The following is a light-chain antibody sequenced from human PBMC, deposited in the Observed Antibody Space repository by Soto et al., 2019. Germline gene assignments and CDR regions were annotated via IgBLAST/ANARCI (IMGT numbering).Light chain of an antibody. CDR2: EVS. Sequence: QSALTQPASVSGSPGQSITISCTGTSSDVGNYKYVSWYQQHPVKAPKLMIYEVSNRPSGVSNRFSGSKSGNTASLTISGLQAEDETEYYCFSYTSRGTYVFGTGTKLTVL. V-gene: IGLV2-14*01. J-gene: IGLJ1*01. CDR1: SSDVGNYKY. CDR3: FSYTSRGTYV.